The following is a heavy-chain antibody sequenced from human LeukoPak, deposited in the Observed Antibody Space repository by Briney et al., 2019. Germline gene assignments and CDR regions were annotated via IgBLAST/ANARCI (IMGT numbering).Heavy chain of an antibody. J-gene: IGHJ4*02. CDR3: ARHEGGYCSSTSCNHFDY. CDR2: IYYTGST. D-gene: IGHD2-2*01. V-gene: IGHV4-39*01. CDR1: GGSISTYYY. Sequence: SETLSLTCTVSGGSISTYYYWGWIRQPPGKGLEWIGSIYYTGSTYYNPSLKSRITISVDTSKNQSSLKLSSVTAADTAVYYCARHEGGYCSSTSCNHFDYWGQGTLVTVSS.